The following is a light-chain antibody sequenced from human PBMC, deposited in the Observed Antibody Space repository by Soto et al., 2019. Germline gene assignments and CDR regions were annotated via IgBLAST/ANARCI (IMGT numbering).Light chain of an antibody. Sequence: QSALTQPPSASGSPGQSVTISCTGTSSDVGGFNYVSWYQHHPGKVPKFMIYEVDKRPSGVPDRFSGSKSGNTAYLTISGLQAEDEADYFCSSIVAGSSYVFGTGTKVTVL. J-gene: IGLJ1*01. CDR3: SSIVAGSSYV. V-gene: IGLV2-8*01. CDR2: EVD. CDR1: SSDVGGFNY.